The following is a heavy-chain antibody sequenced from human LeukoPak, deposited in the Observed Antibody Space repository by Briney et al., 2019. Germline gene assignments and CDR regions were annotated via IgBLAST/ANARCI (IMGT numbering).Heavy chain of an antibody. D-gene: IGHD3-9*01. Sequence: GGSLRLSCAASGFTVSSKYMSWVRQPPGRGLEWVSVIYAGGSTYYADSVKDRFTISRDNSKNALYLQMNILRVEDTAVYYCAVGTAGYYSVIGRFFDSGGRGPRAPVSA. CDR3: AVGTAGYYSVIGRFFDS. CDR2: IYAGGST. J-gene: IGHJ4*02. V-gene: IGHV3-66*01. CDR1: GFTVSSKY.